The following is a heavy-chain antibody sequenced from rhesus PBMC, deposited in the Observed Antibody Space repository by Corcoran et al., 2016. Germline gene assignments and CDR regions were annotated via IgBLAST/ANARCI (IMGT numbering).Heavy chain of an antibody. Sequence: QVQLQESGPGLVKPLETLSLTCAVSGGSISSGYYYWSWIRQPPGKGLEWIGYITYSGSTSYNPSLKRRVTISRDTSKNQFSLKLSSVTAADTAVYYCASLYGYYFDYWGQGVLVTVSS. CDR2: ITYSGST. CDR1: GGSISSGYYY. J-gene: IGHJ4*01. V-gene: IGHV4-122*02. D-gene: IGHD3-9*01. CDR3: ASLYGYYFDY.